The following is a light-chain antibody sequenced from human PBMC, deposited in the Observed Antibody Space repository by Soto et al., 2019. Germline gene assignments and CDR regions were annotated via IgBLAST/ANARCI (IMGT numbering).Light chain of an antibody. CDR2: SIS. Sequence: DVQLTQSPSFLSASIGDRLTISCRASRDIRNFLSWYQQKPGKAPKLLIYSISTLQSDVPSRFSGSGSGTEFSLTISSLQPEDSATYYCQRLYNYPVTFGGGTKVDIK. CDR3: QRLYNYPVT. J-gene: IGKJ4*01. V-gene: IGKV1-9*01. CDR1: RDIRNF.